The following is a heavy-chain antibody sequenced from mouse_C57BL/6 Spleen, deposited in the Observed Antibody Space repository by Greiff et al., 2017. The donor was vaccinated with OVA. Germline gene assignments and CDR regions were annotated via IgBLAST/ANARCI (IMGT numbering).Heavy chain of an antibody. CDR2: IDPSDSET. CDR1: GYTFTSYW. CDR3: ARWNYGNFSFDY. D-gene: IGHD2-1*01. V-gene: IGHV1-52*01. J-gene: IGHJ2*01. Sequence: QVQLQQPGAELVRPGSSVKLSCKASGYTFTSYWMHWVKQRPIQGLEWIGNIDPSDSETHYDQKFKDKATLTVDKSSSTAYMQLSSLTSEDSAVYYCARWNYGNFSFDYWGQGTTLTVSS.